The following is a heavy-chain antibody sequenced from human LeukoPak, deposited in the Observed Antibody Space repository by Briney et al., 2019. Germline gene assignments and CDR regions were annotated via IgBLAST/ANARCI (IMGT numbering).Heavy chain of an antibody. Sequence: PGGSLRLSCAASGFTFSSYAMSWVRQAPGKGLEWVSAISGSGGSTYYADSVKGRFTISRDNSKNTLYLQMNSLRAEDTAVYYCARGVLRFSHPQHYGMDVWGQGTTVTVSS. D-gene: IGHD3-3*01. J-gene: IGHJ6*02. CDR1: GFTFSSYA. V-gene: IGHV3-23*01. CDR3: ARGVLRFSHPQHYGMDV. CDR2: ISGSGGST.